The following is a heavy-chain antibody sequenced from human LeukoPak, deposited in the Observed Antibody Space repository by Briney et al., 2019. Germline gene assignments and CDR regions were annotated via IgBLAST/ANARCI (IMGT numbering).Heavy chain of an antibody. Sequence: SETLSLTCTVSGGSISSYYWSWIRQPPGKGLEWIGHIYGSGSTNYNPSLKSRVTLSVDTSKNQFSLKLSSVTAADTAVYYCAREGTSGTRLNWFDPWGQGTLVTVSS. CDR2: IYGSGST. V-gene: IGHV4-59*01. CDR3: AREGTSGTRLNWFDP. J-gene: IGHJ5*02. CDR1: GGSISSYY. D-gene: IGHD1-1*01.